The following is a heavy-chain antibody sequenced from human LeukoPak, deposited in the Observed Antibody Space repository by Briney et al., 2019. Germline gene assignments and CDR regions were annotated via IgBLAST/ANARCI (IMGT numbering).Heavy chain of an antibody. D-gene: IGHD3-10*01. CDR2: ISAYNGNT. J-gene: IGHJ4*02. CDR3: ARDTDTGNYYGSGSYYSPPGY. CDR1: GYTFTSYG. Sequence: ASVKVSCKASGYTFTSYGISWVRQAHGQGLEWMGWISAYNGNTNYAQKFQGRVTMTTDTFTSIAYMELRSLRSDDTAMYHCARDTDTGNYYGSGSYYSPPGYWGQGTLVTVSS. V-gene: IGHV1-18*01.